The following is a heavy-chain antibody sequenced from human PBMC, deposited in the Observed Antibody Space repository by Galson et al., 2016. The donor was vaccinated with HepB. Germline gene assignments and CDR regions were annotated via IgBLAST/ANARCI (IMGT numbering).Heavy chain of an antibody. D-gene: IGHD1-26*01. V-gene: IGHV3-21*01. Sequence: SLRLSCAASGFNIRDYSMNWLRQAPGKGLEWVSHIEGDANHIHYRHSLKGRFTISRDIAKNPLYLEMSGLGAEDTAVYYCARGHSGSTNCHLYFDYWGQGTLVTVSS. CDR2: IEGDANHI. CDR1: GFNIRDYS. CDR3: ARGHSGSTNCHLYFDY. J-gene: IGHJ4*01.